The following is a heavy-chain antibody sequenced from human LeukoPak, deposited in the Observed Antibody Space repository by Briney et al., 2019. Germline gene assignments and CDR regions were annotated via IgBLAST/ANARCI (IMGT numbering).Heavy chain of an antibody. D-gene: IGHD6-19*01. CDR2: INGDGSNT. V-gene: IGHV3-74*03. CDR1: GFTFSSHW. J-gene: IGHJ3*02. Sequence: PGGSLRLSCAASGFTFSSHWMHWVRQAPGKGLVWVSRINGDGSNTTYADFVKGRFTISRDNAKNTLYLQMNSLRAEDTAVYHCARSKGWYSTDAFDIWGQGTMVTVSS. CDR3: ARSKGWYSTDAFDI.